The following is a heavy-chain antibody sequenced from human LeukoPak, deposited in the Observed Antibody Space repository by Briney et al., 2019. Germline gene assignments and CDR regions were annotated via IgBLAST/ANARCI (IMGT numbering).Heavy chain of an antibody. CDR2: ISFDGSEK. D-gene: IGHD2-2*01. J-gene: IGHJ4*02. Sequence: PGRSLRLSCVTSGFTFSSYGMHWVRQAPGKGLQWVAVISFDGSEKYYADSVKGRFTISTDYSRTTLYLEMNSLRADDTAVYYCARSQLQYCSTTSCYVFDSWGQGTLVTVSS. V-gene: IGHV3-30*19. CDR3: ARSQLQYCSTTSCYVFDS. CDR1: GFTFSSYG.